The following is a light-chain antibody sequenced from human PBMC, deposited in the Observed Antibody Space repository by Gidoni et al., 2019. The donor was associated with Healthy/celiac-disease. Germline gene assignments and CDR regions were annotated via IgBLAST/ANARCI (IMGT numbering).Light chain of an antibody. Sequence: EIVMTQSPATLSVSPGERATLSCRASQSVSSNLAWYQQKPGQAPRLLIYGASTRATGIPARFSGSGSGTEFTLTISSLQSEDFAVYYCRQYNVTFGQGTRLEIK. CDR2: GAS. V-gene: IGKV3-15*01. CDR1: QSVSSN. J-gene: IGKJ5*01. CDR3: RQYNVT.